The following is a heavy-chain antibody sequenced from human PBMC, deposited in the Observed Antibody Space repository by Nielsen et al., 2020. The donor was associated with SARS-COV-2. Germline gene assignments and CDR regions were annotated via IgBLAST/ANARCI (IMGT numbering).Heavy chain of an antibody. CDR3: AKDEYSTAFDTFDC. Sequence: GESLKISCAASGFTVSSNYMSWVRQAPGKGLEWVSVIYSGGSTYYADSVKGRFTISRHNSKNTLYLQMNSLRAEDTAVYYCAKDEYSTAFDTFDCWGQGTLVTVSS. CDR1: GFTVSSNY. V-gene: IGHV3-53*04. D-gene: IGHD6-13*01. CDR2: IYSGGST. J-gene: IGHJ4*02.